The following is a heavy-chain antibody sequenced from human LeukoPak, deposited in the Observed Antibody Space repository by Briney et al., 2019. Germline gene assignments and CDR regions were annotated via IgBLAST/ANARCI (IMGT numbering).Heavy chain of an antibody. CDR1: GFTFNTYT. Sequence: GGSLRLSCAASGFTFNTYTMNWVRQAPGKGLEWVSYISGSSGIIDYADSVRGRFTISRDNAKNSLYLQMNSLRAEDTAVYYCARVKGWLLFYFDYWGQGTLVTVSS. CDR3: ARVKGWLLFYFDY. D-gene: IGHD2-15*01. V-gene: IGHV3-48*01. J-gene: IGHJ4*02. CDR2: ISGSSGII.